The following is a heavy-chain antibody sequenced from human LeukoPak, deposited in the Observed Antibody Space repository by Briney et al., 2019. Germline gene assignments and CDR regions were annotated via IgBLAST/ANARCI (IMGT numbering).Heavy chain of an antibody. Sequence: GGSLRLSCAASGFTFSSYTMTWVRQAPGKGLEWVSVISGSGGTTNYADSVKGRFTISRENSKNMLYLQMNSLRAEDTAVYYCAKGRTGYIPDYWGQGTPVTVSS. CDR2: ISGSGGTT. CDR3: AKGRTGYIPDY. D-gene: IGHD6-13*01. J-gene: IGHJ4*02. V-gene: IGHV3-23*01. CDR1: GFTFSSYT.